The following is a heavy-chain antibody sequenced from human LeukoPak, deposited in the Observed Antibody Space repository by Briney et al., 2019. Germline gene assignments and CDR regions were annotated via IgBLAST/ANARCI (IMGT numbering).Heavy chain of an antibody. V-gene: IGHV1-69*01. CDR3: ARASGCSYGDYYFDY. Sequence: SVNVSCTASGGTFSSYAISWVRQAPGQGLEWMGGIIPIFDTANYAQKFQGRVTITADESTSTAYMELSSLRSEDTAVYYCARASGCSYGDYYFDYWGQGTLVTVSS. J-gene: IGHJ4*02. D-gene: IGHD5-18*01. CDR2: IIPIFDTA. CDR1: GGTFSSYA.